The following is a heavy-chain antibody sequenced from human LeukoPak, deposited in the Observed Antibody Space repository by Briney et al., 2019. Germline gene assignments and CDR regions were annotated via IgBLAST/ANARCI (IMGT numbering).Heavy chain of an antibody. CDR1: GFTFSSXA. CDR3: AKGHDYXXLSHFDY. CDR2: ISGSCVST. V-gene: IGHV3-23*01. Sequence: RLSXAASGFTFSSXAMSWVRXXPGXGXEWXXAISGSCVSTYYADSVKGRFTISRDNSKNTLYLQMSSLSAEDTAVYYCAKGHDYXXLSHFDYWGQGTXXXXSS. D-gene: IGHD4-17*01. J-gene: IGHJ4*02.